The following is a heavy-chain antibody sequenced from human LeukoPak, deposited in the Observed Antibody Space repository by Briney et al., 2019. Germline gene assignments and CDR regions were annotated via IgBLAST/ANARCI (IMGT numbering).Heavy chain of an antibody. J-gene: IGHJ4*02. D-gene: IGHD3-22*01. Sequence: PGGSLRLSCAASGFTFSTYWMHWVRQAPEKGLVWVSRTNNDGSSTVYADSVKGRFTISRDNAKNTLYLQMNSLRAEDTAVYYCARDLFYDSSGYYASDSWGQGTLVTVSS. CDR2: TNNDGSST. V-gene: IGHV3-74*01. CDR1: GFTFSTYW. CDR3: ARDLFYDSSGYYASDS.